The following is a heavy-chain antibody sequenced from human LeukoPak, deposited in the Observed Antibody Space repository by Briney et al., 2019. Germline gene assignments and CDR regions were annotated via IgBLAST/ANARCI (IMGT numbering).Heavy chain of an antibody. D-gene: IGHD3-22*01. V-gene: IGHV1-58*02. J-gene: IGHJ4*02. CDR3: AADLNYYDSSGSGDY. Sequence: AASVKVSCKASGFTFTSSAMQWVRQARGQRLEWIGWIVVGSGNTNYAQKFQERVIITRDMSTSTAYMELTSLRSEDTAVYYCAADLNYYDSSGSGDYWGQGTLVTVSS. CDR1: GFTFTSSA. CDR2: IVVGSGNT.